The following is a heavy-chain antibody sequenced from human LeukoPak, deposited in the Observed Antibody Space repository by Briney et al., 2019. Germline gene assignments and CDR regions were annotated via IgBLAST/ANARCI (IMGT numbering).Heavy chain of an antibody. Sequence: SETLSLTCTVSGGSISSYYWSWIRQPPGKGLEWIGYIYYSGSTNYNPSLKSRVTISVDTSKNQFSLKLSSVTAADTAAYYCARVVGGYDPYYFDYWGQGTLVTVSS. CDR3: ARVVGGYDPYYFDY. CDR2: IYYSGST. D-gene: IGHD5-12*01. J-gene: IGHJ4*02. V-gene: IGHV4-59*01. CDR1: GGSISSYY.